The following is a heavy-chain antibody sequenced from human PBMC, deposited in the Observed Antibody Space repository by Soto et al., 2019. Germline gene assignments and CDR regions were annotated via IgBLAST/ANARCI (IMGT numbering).Heavy chain of an antibody. D-gene: IGHD3-22*01. Sequence: SETLSLTCTVSGGSISSGGYYWSWIRQPPGKGLEWIGYIYYSGSTYYNPSLKSRVTISVDTSKNQFSLKLSSVTAADTAVYYCARERVNYNDSSRIGFLDYFDYWGQGTLVTVSS. J-gene: IGHJ4*02. CDR2: IYYSGST. V-gene: IGHV4-30-4*01. CDR1: GGSISSGGYY. CDR3: ARERVNYNDSSRIGFLDYFDY.